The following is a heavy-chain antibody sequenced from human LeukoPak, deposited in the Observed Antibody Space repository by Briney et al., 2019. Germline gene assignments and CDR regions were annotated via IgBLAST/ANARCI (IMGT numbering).Heavy chain of an antibody. CDR2: IYFSGST. J-gene: IGHJ4*02. V-gene: IGHV4-59*08. Sequence: SETLSLTCTVSGGSISSYYWTWIRQPPGKGLEWIGYIYFSGSTNYNPSLKNRVTFSVDTSKNQFSLKLSSVTAADTAVYYCARHYIADHYFDYWGQGTLVTVSS. CDR1: GGSISSYY. D-gene: IGHD2-15*01. CDR3: ARHYIADHYFDY.